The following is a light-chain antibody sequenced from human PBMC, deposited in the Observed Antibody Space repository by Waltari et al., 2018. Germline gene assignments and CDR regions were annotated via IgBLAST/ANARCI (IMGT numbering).Light chain of an antibody. CDR3: HQYYGAPYT. Sequence: DIVMTQSPDSLAVSLGEMATINCKSSQSIFDSSNNKSYLAWYQQKPGQHPKVLIYWASTRESGVPDRFSGSGSGTDCTLTINSLQAEDVAVYYCHQYYGAPYTFGQGTKLEIK. V-gene: IGKV4-1*01. J-gene: IGKJ2*01. CDR1: QSIFDSSNNKSY. CDR2: WAS.